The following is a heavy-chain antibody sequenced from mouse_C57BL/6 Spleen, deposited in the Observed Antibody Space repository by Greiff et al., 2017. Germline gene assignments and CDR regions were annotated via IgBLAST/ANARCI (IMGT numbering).Heavy chain of an antibody. CDR2: IYPGSGST. J-gene: IGHJ4*01. D-gene: IGHD2-3*01. V-gene: IGHV1-55*01. Sequence: VQLQQPGAELVKPGASVKMSCKASGYTFTSYWITWVKQRPGQGLEWIGDIYPGSGSTNYNEKFKSKATLTVDTSSSTAYMQLSSLTSEDSAVYYGARSGSGYYDYFAMDYWGQGTSVTVSS. CDR1: GYTFTSYW. CDR3: ARSGSGYYDYFAMDY.